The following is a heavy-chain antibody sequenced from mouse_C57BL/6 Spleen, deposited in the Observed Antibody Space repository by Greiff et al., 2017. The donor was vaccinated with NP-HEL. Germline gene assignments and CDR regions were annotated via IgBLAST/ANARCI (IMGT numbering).Heavy chain of an antibody. Sequence: VQLQQSGPELVKPGASVKISCKASGYTFTDYYMNWVKQSHGKSLEWIGDINPNNGGTSYNQKFKGKATLTVDKSSSTAYMELRSLTSEDSAVYYCAREVSPYYGNYPYFDYWGQGTTLTVSS. CDR1: GYTFTDYY. CDR2: INPNNGGT. CDR3: AREVSPYYGNYPYFDY. V-gene: IGHV1-26*01. J-gene: IGHJ2*01. D-gene: IGHD2-10*01.